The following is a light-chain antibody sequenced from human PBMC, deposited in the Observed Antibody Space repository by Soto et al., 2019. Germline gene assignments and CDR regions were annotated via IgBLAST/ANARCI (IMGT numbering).Light chain of an antibody. V-gene: IGLV8-61*01. CDR3: VLYMGSGILL. CDR1: SGSVSTTYY. Sequence: QAVVTQEPSFSVSPGGTVTLTCGLTSGSVSTTYYPTWHQQTPGQAPRTLIYSTNTRSSGVPDRFSGSILGNKAALTITGAQADDESDYYCVLYMGSGILLFGGGTKLTVL. J-gene: IGLJ2*01. CDR2: STN.